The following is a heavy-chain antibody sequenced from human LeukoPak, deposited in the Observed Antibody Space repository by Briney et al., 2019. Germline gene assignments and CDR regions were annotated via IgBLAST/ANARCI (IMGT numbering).Heavy chain of an antibody. J-gene: IGHJ4*02. Sequence: PGGSLRLSCAASGFTFSSYSMNWVRQAPGKGLEWVSSISSSSSYIYYADSVKGRFTISRDNAKNSLYLQMNSLRAEDTAVYYCAGDMVTKSSLTRKGIVVVVAATNWGQGTLVTVSS. CDR2: ISSSSSYI. V-gene: IGHV3-21*01. CDR1: GFTFSSYS. D-gene: IGHD2-15*01. CDR3: AGDMVTKSSLTRKGIVVVVAATN.